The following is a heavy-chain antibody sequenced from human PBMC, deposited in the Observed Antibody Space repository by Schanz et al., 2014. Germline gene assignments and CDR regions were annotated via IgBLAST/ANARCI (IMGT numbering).Heavy chain of an antibody. V-gene: IGHV3-30*02. CDR2: IQHDGSRT. CDR3: ARGGSGTVLFFFDF. Sequence: QAELVESGGGVVQPGGSLRLSCEASGFIFSNHGMNWVRQAPGKGLEWVAFIQHDGSRTYYTASLKGRVTISRDNSQNMVYVEMNSLRVEDTAVYYCARGGSGTVLFFFDFWGQGAPVTVSS. J-gene: IGHJ4*02. D-gene: IGHD1-1*01. CDR1: GFIFSNHG.